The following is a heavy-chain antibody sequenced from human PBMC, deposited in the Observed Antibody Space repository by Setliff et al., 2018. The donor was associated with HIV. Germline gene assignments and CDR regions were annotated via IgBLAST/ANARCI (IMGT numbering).Heavy chain of an antibody. Sequence: GGSLRLSCAASGFTVSSYYMSWVRQAPGKGLEWVSTIYSDGNTYHADSVKGRFTISRDNAKNSLYLQMNSLRAEDTAVYYCSRDFEGNSLGYWGQGALVTVSS. D-gene: IGHD2-21*01. CDR3: SRDFEGNSLGY. V-gene: IGHV3-66*01. J-gene: IGHJ4*02. CDR1: GFTVSSYY. CDR2: IYSDGNT.